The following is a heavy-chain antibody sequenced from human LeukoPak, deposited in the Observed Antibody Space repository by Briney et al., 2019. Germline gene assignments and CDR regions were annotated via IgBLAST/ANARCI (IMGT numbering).Heavy chain of an antibody. Sequence: ASVKVSCKASGYTFTSYGISWLRQAPGQGLEWMGWISAYSGNTNDAQRLQGRVTMTTDPSTSTAYMELRSLRSDDTAVYYCARDITMVRGVTYYFDYWGQGTLVTVSS. V-gene: IGHV1-18*01. CDR2: ISAYSGNT. D-gene: IGHD3-10*01. CDR3: ARDITMVRGVTYYFDY. CDR1: GYTFTSYG. J-gene: IGHJ4*02.